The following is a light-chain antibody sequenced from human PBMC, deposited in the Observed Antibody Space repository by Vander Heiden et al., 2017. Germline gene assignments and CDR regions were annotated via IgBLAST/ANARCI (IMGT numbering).Light chain of an antibody. V-gene: IGKV3-20*01. Sequence: EIVLTQSPGTLSFSPGGRATLSCRASQSVSSSYLAWYQQKPGQAPRLLIYGASSRATGIPDRFSGSGSGTDFTLTISRLEPEDFAVYYCQQYGSSPLTFGGGTKVEIK. CDR1: QSVSSSY. CDR3: QQYGSSPLT. CDR2: GAS. J-gene: IGKJ4*01.